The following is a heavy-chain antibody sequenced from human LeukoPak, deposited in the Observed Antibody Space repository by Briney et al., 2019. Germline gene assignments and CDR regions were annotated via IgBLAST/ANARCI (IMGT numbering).Heavy chain of an antibody. D-gene: IGHD3-10*01. V-gene: IGHV3-33*06. CDR3: AKDPYYGSGSYYLGY. Sequence: PGRSLRLSCAASGFTFSSYGMHWVRQAPGKGLEWVAVIWYDGSNKYYADSVKGRFTISRDNSKNTLYLQMNSLRAEDTAVYYCAKDPYYGSGSYYLGYWGQGTLVTVSS. CDR2: IWYDGSNK. J-gene: IGHJ4*02. CDR1: GFTFSSYG.